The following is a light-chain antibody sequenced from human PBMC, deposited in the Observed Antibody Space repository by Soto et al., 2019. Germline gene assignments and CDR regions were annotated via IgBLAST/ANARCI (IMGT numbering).Light chain of an antibody. V-gene: IGLV2-23*02. CDR2: EVN. CDR1: SSDVGSYNL. Sequence: QSALTQPASVSGSPGQSITISCTGTSSDVGSYNLVSWYQQLLGKAPKLIIYEVNERPSGISNRFSGSKSGNTASLTISGLQAEDEAEYYCCSYAGSSILVFGGGTKVTVL. J-gene: IGLJ3*02. CDR3: CSYAGSSILV.